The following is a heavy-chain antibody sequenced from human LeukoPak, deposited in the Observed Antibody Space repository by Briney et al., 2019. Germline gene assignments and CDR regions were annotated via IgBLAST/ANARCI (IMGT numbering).Heavy chain of an antibody. D-gene: IGHD3-9*01. CDR1: GYTFTSYD. Sequence: ASVKVSCKASGYTFTSYDINWVRQATGQGLEWMGWMNPNSGNTGYAQKFQGRVTMTRNTSISTAYMELSSLRSEDTAVYYCARLLTGYYYYYYYMDVWGKGTPVTVSS. CDR3: ARLLTGYYYYYYYMDV. J-gene: IGHJ6*03. CDR2: MNPNSGNT. V-gene: IGHV1-8*01.